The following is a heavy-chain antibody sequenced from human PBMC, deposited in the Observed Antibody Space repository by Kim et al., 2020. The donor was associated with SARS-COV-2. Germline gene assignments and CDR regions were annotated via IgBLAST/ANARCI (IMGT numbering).Heavy chain of an antibody. V-gene: IGHV1-18*01. J-gene: IGHJ4*02. CDR3: ARDQGLRAAAGL. Sequence: TYAQKLQGRVTMTTDTSTSTAYMELRSLRSDDTAVYYCARDQGLRAAAGLWGQGTLVTVSS. D-gene: IGHD6-13*01.